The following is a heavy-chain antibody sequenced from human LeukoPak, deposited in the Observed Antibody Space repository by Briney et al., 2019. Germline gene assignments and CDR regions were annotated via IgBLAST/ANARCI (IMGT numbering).Heavy chain of an antibody. CDR3: AKERPEEYYGSGSYFDD. CDR1: GFTFRSYV. Sequence: GRSLRLSCAASGFTFRSYVMHWVRQAPGKGLEWVAAIAYEDGRNEYYADSVKGRFTISRDNSKNTVYLQMNSLRAEDTAVYYCAKERPEEYYGSGSYFDDWGQGTLVTASS. V-gene: IGHV3-30*18. J-gene: IGHJ4*02. D-gene: IGHD3-10*01. CDR2: IAYEDGRNE.